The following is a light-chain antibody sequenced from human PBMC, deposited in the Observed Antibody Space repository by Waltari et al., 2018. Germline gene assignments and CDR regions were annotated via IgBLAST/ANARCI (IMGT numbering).Light chain of an antibody. CDR2: ENS. CDR3: QAWDTRGAWV. V-gene: IGLV3-1*01. J-gene: IGLJ3*02. Sequence: SYDLTQSPSVSVSPGQTVSITCSGDKLGNRKACRYQQKPGHSPTLLIFENSQRPSGIPERFSGSNSGNTATLTIRGTQALDDGDYYCQAWDTRGAWVFGGGTKLTVL. CDR1: KLGNRK.